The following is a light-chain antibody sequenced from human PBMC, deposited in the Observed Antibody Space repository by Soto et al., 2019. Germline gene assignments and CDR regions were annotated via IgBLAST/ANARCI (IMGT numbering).Light chain of an antibody. CDR1: QGINSW. J-gene: IGKJ4*01. CDR3: QQSESLQLT. Sequence: DIQMTQSPSSVSASVGDRVTITCRASQGINSWLAWYQQKPGKAPKLLIYSTSNLQSGVPSRFSGSGAGTDFTLTITSLQPEDFATYFCQQSESLQLTCGGGTKVEIK. CDR2: STS. V-gene: IGKV1D-12*01.